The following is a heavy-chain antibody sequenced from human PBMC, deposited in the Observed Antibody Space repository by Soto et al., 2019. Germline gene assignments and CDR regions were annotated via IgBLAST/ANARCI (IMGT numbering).Heavy chain of an antibody. J-gene: IGHJ3*01. V-gene: IGHV4-59*02. CDR1: GASVTSYY. CDR3: ARDSTSMIDHDAFDV. D-gene: IGHD3-16*01. CDR2: LYHTGST. Sequence: QVQLQESGPGLVKPSETLSLTCTVSGASVTSYYWGWIRQSPGKGLEWIAYLYHTGSTTYNPSLRSRVTTSVNTSKNQFSLSLISVTAADTAVYYCARDSTSMIDHDAFDVWGQGAMVTVSA.